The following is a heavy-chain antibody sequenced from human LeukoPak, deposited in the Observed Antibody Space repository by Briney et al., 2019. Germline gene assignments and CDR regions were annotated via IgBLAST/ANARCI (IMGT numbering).Heavy chain of an antibody. CDR3: ARGWEGDYEVY. CDR2: INAGNGNT. D-gene: IGHD4-17*01. Sequence: ASVKVSCKTSGYTFTNYGVHWVRQAPGQRLEWMGWINAGNGNTKYSQNFQGRVTITRDRSASTVYMELRSLRSEDTALYYCARGWEGDYEVYWGQGNLVTVSS. CDR1: GYTFTNYG. J-gene: IGHJ4*02. V-gene: IGHV1-3*01.